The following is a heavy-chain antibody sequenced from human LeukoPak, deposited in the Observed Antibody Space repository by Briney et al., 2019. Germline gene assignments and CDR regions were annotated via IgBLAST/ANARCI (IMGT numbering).Heavy chain of an antibody. CDR2: IYYSGST. J-gene: IGHJ3*01. CDR1: GYSINDDYS. D-gene: IGHD3-3*01. CDR3: ARSLGGNNGFDV. V-gene: IGHV4-38-2*02. Sequence: SETLSLTCTVSGYSINDDYSWGWIRQPPGKGLEWIGNIYYSGSTYNNPSLQSRLTISINTSKNQFSLKLNFVTAADTALYYCARSLGGNNGFDVWGQGTMVTVSS.